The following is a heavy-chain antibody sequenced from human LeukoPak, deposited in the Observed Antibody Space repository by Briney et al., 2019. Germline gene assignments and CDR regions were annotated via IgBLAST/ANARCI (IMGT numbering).Heavy chain of an antibody. J-gene: IGHJ4*02. Sequence: GGSLRLSCAASGFTFSSYAMSWVRQAPGKGLEWVSAISGSGGSTYYADSVKGRFTISRDNSKNTLYLQMNSLRAEDTAVYYCAKDIQYDYVWGSYRHALDYWGQGTLVTVSS. D-gene: IGHD3-16*02. CDR1: GFTFSSYA. CDR2: ISGSGGST. CDR3: AKDIQYDYVWGSYRHALDY. V-gene: IGHV3-23*01.